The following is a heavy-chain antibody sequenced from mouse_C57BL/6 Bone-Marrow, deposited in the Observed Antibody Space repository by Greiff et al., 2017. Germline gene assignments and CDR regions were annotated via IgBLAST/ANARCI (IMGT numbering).Heavy chain of an antibody. CDR1: GFSFTTYA. CDR2: LRSKSNNYAT. V-gene: IGHV10-1*01. CDR3: VHLLMDY. Sequence: EVQGVESGGGLVQPKGSLKLSCAASGFSFTTYAMHWVRQAPGQGLEWVARLRSKSNNYATYYADSVKDRFTISRADSESMLYLQMNNLKTEDTAMYYGVHLLMDYWGQGTSVTVSS. J-gene: IGHJ4*01. D-gene: IGHD2-1*01.